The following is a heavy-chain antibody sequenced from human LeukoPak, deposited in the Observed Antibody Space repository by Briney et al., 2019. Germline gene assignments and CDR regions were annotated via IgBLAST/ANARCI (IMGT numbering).Heavy chain of an antibody. V-gene: IGHV3-21*01. CDR3: ARVSDGSGSYPNWFDP. CDR2: ISSSSSYI. Sequence: GGSLRLSCAASGFTFSSYWMHWVRQAPGKGLEWVSSISSSSSYIYYADSVKGRFTISRDNAKNSLYLQMNSLRAEDTAVYYCARVSDGSGSYPNWFDPWGQGTLVTVSS. J-gene: IGHJ5*02. D-gene: IGHD3-10*01. CDR1: GFTFSSYW.